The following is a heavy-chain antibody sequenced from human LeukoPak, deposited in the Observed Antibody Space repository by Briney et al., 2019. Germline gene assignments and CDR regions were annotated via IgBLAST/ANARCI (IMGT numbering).Heavy chain of an antibody. D-gene: IGHD3-22*01. J-gene: IGHJ4*02. Sequence: SETLSLTCAVYGGSLSGHYWSWSRQPPGKGLEWIGEINHSGSTNYNPSLKSRVTISVDTSKNQFSLKLSSVTAADTAVYYCARESSGYPRYEDYWGQGTLVTVSS. CDR2: INHSGST. CDR1: GGSLSGHY. CDR3: ARESSGYPRYEDY. V-gene: IGHV4-34*01.